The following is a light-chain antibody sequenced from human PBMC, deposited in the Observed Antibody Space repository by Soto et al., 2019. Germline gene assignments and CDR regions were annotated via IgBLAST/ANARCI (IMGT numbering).Light chain of an antibody. V-gene: IGKV1-33*01. CDR2: DAS. CDR3: QQYDDFPFT. J-gene: IGKJ5*01. CDR1: QDISHY. Sequence: DIQMTQSPSSLSASVGDIVTITCQASQDISHYLNWYQQKPGQALKLLIYDASTLHPGVPSRFRGSGSGTEFSFNITSLQPEDFAIYYCQQYDDFPFTFGQGTRLKIK.